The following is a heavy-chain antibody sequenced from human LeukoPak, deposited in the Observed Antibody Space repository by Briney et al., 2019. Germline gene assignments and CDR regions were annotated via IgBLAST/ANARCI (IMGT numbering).Heavy chain of an antibody. CDR3: ARGGHYYGSGSYYLDY. CDR2: ISSSSSTI. CDR1: GFTFSSRDW. Sequence: GGSLRLSCVASGFTFSSRDWMTWVRQAPGKGLEWVSYISSSSSTIHYADSVRGRFTISRDNAKNSLFLQMNSLRAEDTAVYYCARGGHYYGSGSYYLDYWGQGNLVTVSS. J-gene: IGHJ4*02. D-gene: IGHD3-10*01. V-gene: IGHV3-48*01.